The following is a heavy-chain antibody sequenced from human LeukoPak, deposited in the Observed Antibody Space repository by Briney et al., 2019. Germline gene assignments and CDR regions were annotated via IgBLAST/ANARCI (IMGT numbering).Heavy chain of an antibody. D-gene: IGHD3-10*01. CDR1: GFTFSSYS. V-gene: IGHV3-21*01. Sequence: GGSLRLSCAASGFTFSSYSMNWVRQAPGKGLEWVSSISSSSSYIYYADSVKGRFTISRDNAKNSLYLQMNSLRAEDTAVYYCANLLWFGEFSAGASDYWGQGTLVTVSS. CDR2: ISSSSSYI. J-gene: IGHJ4*02. CDR3: ANLLWFGEFSAGASDY.